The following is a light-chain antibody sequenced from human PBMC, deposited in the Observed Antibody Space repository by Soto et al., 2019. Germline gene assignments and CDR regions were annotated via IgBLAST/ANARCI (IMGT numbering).Light chain of an antibody. CDR1: SSDVGDYNY. Sequence: QSVLTQPPSASGSPGQSVTISCTGTSSDVGDYNYVSWYQQPPGKAPKLMIYEVSKRPSGVPDRFSGSKSGNTASLTVSGLQAADEADYYCSSYAGSKNYVVFGGGTKLTVL. J-gene: IGLJ2*01. V-gene: IGLV2-8*01. CDR2: EVS. CDR3: SSYAGSKNYVV.